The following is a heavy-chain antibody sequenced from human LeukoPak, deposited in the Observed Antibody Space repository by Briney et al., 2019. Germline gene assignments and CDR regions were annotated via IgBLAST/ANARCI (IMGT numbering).Heavy chain of an antibody. Sequence: GGSLRLSCAASGFTFSSYSMNWVRQAPGKGLEWVSSISSSSSYIYYADSVKGRFTISRVNAKNSLYLQMNSLRAEDTAVYYCARDPWQWLVLGYFDYWGQGTLVTVSS. CDR1: GFTFSSYS. J-gene: IGHJ4*02. CDR2: ISSSSSYI. CDR3: ARDPWQWLVLGYFDY. V-gene: IGHV3-21*01. D-gene: IGHD6-19*01.